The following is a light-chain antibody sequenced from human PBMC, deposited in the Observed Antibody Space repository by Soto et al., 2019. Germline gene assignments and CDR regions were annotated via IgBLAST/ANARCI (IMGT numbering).Light chain of an antibody. CDR3: QQYGNSPIT. CDR1: QSVSRTY. Sequence: EIVLTQSPGTLSLSPGERATLSCRASQSVSRTYLAWYQQKPGQAPRLLIYGTSSRATGIPDRFSGSGSGTDFTLTISRLEPEDFAVYYCQQYGNSPITFGQGTRLEIK. J-gene: IGKJ5*01. V-gene: IGKV3-20*01. CDR2: GTS.